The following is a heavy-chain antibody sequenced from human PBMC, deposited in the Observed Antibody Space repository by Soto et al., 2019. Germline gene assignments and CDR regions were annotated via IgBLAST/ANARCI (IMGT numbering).Heavy chain of an antibody. CDR3: AKDPNGDYLGGFEF. CDR2: ISARGGRT. CDR1: GFTFNKYA. J-gene: IGHJ3*01. V-gene: IGHV3-23*01. Sequence: QLLASGGGLVQPGGSLRLSCAASGFTFNKYAMSWVRQAPGKGLEWVSGISARGGRTYYADSVKGRFTVSRDSSKNTLSLQMNSLRVEDTAVYYCAKDPNGDYLGGFEFWGPGTMVTVSS. D-gene: IGHD4-17*01.